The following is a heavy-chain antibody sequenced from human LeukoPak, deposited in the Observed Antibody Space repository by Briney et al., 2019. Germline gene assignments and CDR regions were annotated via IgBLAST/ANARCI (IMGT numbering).Heavy chain of an antibody. J-gene: IGHJ4*02. CDR2: ISSSSSYI. CDR1: GFTFSSYS. D-gene: IGHD3-10*01. CDR3: AKLHYGSGSYFSPDDY. V-gene: IGHV3-21*04. Sequence: GGSLRLSCAASGFTFSSYSMNWVRQAPGKGLEWVSSISSSSSYIYYADSVKGRLTISRDNSKNTLYLQMNSLRAEDTAVYYCAKLHYGSGSYFSPDDYWGQGTLVTVSS.